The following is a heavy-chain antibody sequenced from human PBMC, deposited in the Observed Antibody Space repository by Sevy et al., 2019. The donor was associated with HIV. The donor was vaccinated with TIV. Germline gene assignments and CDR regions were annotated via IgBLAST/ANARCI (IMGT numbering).Heavy chain of an antibody. CDR3: TRDAGPYGSSWYHPNRNYYYYMDV. CDR1: GFTFGDYA. J-gene: IGHJ6*03. CDR2: IRSKAYGGTT. V-gene: IGHV3-49*03. Sequence: GGSLRLSCTASGFTFGDYAMSWFRQAPGKGLEWVGFIRSKAYGGTTEYAASVKGRFTISRDDSKSIAYLQMNSLKTEDTAVYYCTRDAGPYGSSWYHPNRNYYYYMDVWGKGTTVTVSS. D-gene: IGHD6-13*01.